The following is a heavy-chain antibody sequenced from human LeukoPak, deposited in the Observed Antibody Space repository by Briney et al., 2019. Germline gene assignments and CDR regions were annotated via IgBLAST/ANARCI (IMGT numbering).Heavy chain of an antibody. CDR2: IDPSGPSV. Sequence: ASVKVSCKASGYSFTNYKIHWLRQAPGQGLQWMGIIDPSGPSVTYAQIFQGRLIVTRDTSTSTVYMQLSSLRSEDTAMYYCARATSPIAYDWNSWGQGTLVAVSS. CDR3: ARATSPIAYDWNS. CDR1: GYSFTNYK. V-gene: IGHV1-46*01. J-gene: IGHJ4*02. D-gene: IGHD5-12*01.